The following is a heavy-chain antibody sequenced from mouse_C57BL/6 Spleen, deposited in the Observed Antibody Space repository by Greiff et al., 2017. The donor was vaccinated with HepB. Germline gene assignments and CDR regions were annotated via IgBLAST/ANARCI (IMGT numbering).Heavy chain of an antibody. CDR2: IRSKSNNYAT. Sequence: EVKLVESGGGLVQPKGSLKLSCAASGFSFNTYAMNWVRQAPGKGLEWVARIRSKSNNYATYYADSVKDRFTISRDDSESMLYLQMNNLKTEDTAMYYCVRKSREAMDYWGQGTSVTVSS. CDR1: GFSFNTYA. CDR3: VRKSREAMDY. V-gene: IGHV10-1*01. J-gene: IGHJ4*01.